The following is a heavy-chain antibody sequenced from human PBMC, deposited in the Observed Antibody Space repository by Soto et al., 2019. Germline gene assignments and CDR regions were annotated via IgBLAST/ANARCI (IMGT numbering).Heavy chain of an antibody. CDR3: ARAAYGSGSYYAPYYYYAMDV. CDR1: GASVSSYY. D-gene: IGHD3-10*01. V-gene: IGHV4-59*02. CDR2: ILYTGNT. Sequence: SETLSLTCTVSGASVSSYYWSWIRQPPGKGLEWLGYILYTGNTNYNPSLKSRVTMSVDTSKNQVSLKLSAVTAADTAVYFCARAAYGSGSYYAPYYYYAMDVWGQGTTVTVSS. J-gene: IGHJ6*02.